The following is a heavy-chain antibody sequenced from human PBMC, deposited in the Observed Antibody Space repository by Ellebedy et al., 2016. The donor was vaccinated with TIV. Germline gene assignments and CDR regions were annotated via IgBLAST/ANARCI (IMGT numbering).Heavy chain of an antibody. Sequence: GGSLRLSXATSGIRFGDFFMSWVRQAPGRGLQWVSTISAGGDYTYLADSVKGRFTISRDNSRNILYLQMSSLRDEDSAIYYCREGHYSDVWGQGTQVTVSA. J-gene: IGHJ4*02. V-gene: IGHV3-23*01. CDR2: ISAGGDYT. CDR3: REGHYSDV. CDR1: GIRFGDFF.